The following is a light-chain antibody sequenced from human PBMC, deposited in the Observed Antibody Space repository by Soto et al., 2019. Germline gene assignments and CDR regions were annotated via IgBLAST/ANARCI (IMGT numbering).Light chain of an antibody. CDR1: SSDVGGYNY. CDR2: DVS. J-gene: IGLJ1*01. V-gene: IGLV2-14*01. Sequence: QSALTQPASVSGSPGQSITISFTGTSSDVGGYNYVSWYQQHPGKAPKLMIYDVSNRPSGVSNRFSGSKSGNTASLTISGLQAEDDADYYCSSYTSSSTRFGTGTKLTVL. CDR3: SSYTSSSTR.